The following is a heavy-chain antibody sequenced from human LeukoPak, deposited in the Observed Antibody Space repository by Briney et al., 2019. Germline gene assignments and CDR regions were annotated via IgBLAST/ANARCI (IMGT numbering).Heavy chain of an antibody. Sequence: KGVEGXXXIRSKAYGGATEYAASVKGRFTISRDDSKSIAYLQMNSLKTEDTAVYYCTRRYCSGGSCYSGAFYWGQGTLVTVSS. CDR3: TRRYCSGGSCYSGAFY. V-gene: IGHV3-49*02. D-gene: IGHD2-15*01. J-gene: IGHJ4*02. CDR2: IRSKAYGGAT.